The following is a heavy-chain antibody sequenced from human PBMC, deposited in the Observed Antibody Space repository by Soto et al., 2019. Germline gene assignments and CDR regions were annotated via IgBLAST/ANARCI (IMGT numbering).Heavy chain of an antibody. D-gene: IGHD3-22*01. J-gene: IGHJ4*02. V-gene: IGHV4-34*01. Sequence: NPSETLSLTCTVYGGSFSGYYWSWIRQPPGKGLEWIGEINHSGSTNYNPSLKSRVTISVDTSKNQFSLKLSSVTAADTAVYYCARGSGPIVGHDYWGQGTLVTVSS. CDR1: GGSFSGYY. CDR2: INHSGST. CDR3: ARGSGPIVGHDY.